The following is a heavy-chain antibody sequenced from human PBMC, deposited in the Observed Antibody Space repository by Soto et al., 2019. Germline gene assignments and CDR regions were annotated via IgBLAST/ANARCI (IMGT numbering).Heavy chain of an antibody. CDR3: ARLYDTLKGYNWFDP. CDR1: GGTFSSYT. Sequence: GASVKVSCKASGGTFSSYTISWVRQAPGQGLEWMGRIIPILGIANYAQKFQGRVTITADKSTSTAYMELSSLRSEDTAVYYCARLYDTLKGYNWFDPWGQGTLVTVSS. CDR2: IIPILGIA. D-gene: IGHD3-9*01. J-gene: IGHJ5*02. V-gene: IGHV1-69*02.